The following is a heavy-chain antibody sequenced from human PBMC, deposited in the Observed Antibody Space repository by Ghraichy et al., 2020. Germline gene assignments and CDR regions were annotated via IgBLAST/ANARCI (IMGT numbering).Heavy chain of an antibody. V-gene: IGHV3-48*04. Sequence: GGSLRLSCAASGFTFSPYSMNWVRQAPGRGLEWVSFISSSSNSIYYADSVKGRFTISRDNAKNSLYLQMNSLRAEDTAMYYCARDRGSSFWSDYYKGLFDYWGQGTLVTVSS. CDR3: ARDRGSSFWSDYYKGLFDY. CDR2: ISSSSNSI. CDR1: GFTFSPYS. D-gene: IGHD3-3*01. J-gene: IGHJ4*02.